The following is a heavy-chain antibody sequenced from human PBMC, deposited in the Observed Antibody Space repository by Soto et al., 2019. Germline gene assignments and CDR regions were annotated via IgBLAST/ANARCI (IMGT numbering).Heavy chain of an antibody. CDR1: GGTFSSYA. CDR2: IIPIFGTA. V-gene: IGHV1-69*01. J-gene: IGHJ6*02. CDR3: ARGRIFGVVMETATNYYYYGMDV. Sequence: QVQLVQSGAEVKKPGSSVKVSCKASGGTFSSYAISWVRQAPGQGLEWMGGIIPIFGTANYAQKFQGRVTITADESTSTAYMELSSLRSEDTAVYYCARGRIFGVVMETATNYYYYGMDVWGQGTTVTVSS. D-gene: IGHD3-3*01.